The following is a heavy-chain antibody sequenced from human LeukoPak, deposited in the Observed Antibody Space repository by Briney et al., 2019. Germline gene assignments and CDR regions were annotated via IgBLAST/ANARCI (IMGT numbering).Heavy chain of an antibody. CDR2: IRQDGSDK. CDR3: ARDKYLSVVPAAGVPDF. Sequence: PGGSLRLSCAASGFTFSSYWMSWVRQGPGKGLEWVANIRQDGSDKYYVDSVKGRFTISRDNAKNSLYLQMNSLRAEDTAVDYCARDKYLSVVPAAGVPDFWGQGILVTVSS. V-gene: IGHV3-7*01. D-gene: IGHD2-2*01. CDR1: GFTFSSYW. J-gene: IGHJ4*02.